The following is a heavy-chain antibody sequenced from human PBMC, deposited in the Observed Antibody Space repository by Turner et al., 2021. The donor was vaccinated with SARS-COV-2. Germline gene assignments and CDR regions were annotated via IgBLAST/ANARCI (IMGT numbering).Heavy chain of an antibody. CDR1: GYPLTELS. J-gene: IGHJ6*02. V-gene: IGHV1-24*01. CDR2: FDPEDAKT. D-gene: IGHD4-17*01. Sequence: QVQLVQSGAEVKKPGASVKVSCKVSGYPLTELSMHWVRQAPGKGLEWMGGFDPEDAKTIYAQKFQGRVTMTEDTSTDTAYMEVSSLRSEDTAVYYCATATVIYGDYENYYYYYGMDVWGQGTTVTVSS. CDR3: ATATVIYGDYENYYYYYGMDV.